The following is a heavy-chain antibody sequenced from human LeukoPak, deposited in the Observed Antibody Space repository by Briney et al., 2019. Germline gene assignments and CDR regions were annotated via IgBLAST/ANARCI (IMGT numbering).Heavy chain of an antibody. V-gene: IGHV3-48*03. CDR2: ISSSGTTI. CDR3: AXDGYDIFTGFSPLDS. J-gene: IGHJ4*02. CDR1: GFTFRKYE. D-gene: IGHD3-9*01. Sequence: ALXXXCGASGFTFRKYEMNWVRQAPGKGLEWGSYISSSGTTIYYTDSVKGRFTISRDNDKKSLYMQMDRLRAEDTAIYYCAXDGYDIFTGFSPLDSWGQGILVTVSS.